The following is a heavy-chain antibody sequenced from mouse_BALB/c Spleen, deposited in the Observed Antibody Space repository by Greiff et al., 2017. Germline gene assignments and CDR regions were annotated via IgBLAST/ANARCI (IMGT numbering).Heavy chain of an antibody. Sequence: VQLKESGGGLVKPGGSLKLSCAASGFTFSSYTMSWVRQTPEKRLEWVATISSGGSYTYYPDSVKGRFTISRDNAKNTLYLQMSSLKSEDTAMYYCTRAVRRWYFDVWGAGTTVTVSS. CDR1: GFTFSSYT. D-gene: IGHD2-14*01. V-gene: IGHV5-6-4*01. J-gene: IGHJ1*01. CDR3: TRAVRRWYFDV. CDR2: ISSGGSYT.